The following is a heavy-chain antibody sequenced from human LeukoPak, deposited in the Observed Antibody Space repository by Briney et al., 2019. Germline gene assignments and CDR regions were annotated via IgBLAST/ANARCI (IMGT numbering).Heavy chain of an antibody. Sequence: SETLSLTCAVYGGSFSDYYRSWIRQPPGEGLEWIGEINHGGTANYNPSLKSRVTISVDTSKNQFSLKLNSVTAADTAVYYCARARGRAGARFDYWGQGTLVTVSS. J-gene: IGHJ4*02. CDR3: ARARGRAGARFDY. V-gene: IGHV4-34*01. CDR1: GGSFSDYY. D-gene: IGHD1-26*01. CDR2: INHGGTA.